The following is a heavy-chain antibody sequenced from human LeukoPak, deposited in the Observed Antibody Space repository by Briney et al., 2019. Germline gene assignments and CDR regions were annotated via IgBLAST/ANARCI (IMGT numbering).Heavy chain of an antibody. D-gene: IGHD3-22*01. CDR1: GYSISSGYY. V-gene: IGHV4-38-2*02. Sequence: SETLSLTCTVSGYSISSGYYWAWIRQPPGKALEWIGSVYHSGSFYSNPPLRSRVTISVDTSKNQFSLKLTSVTAADTAVYYCARDPYYYDSSGYYKVIHAFDIWGQGTMVTVSS. CDR3: ARDPYYYDSSGYYKVIHAFDI. CDR2: VYHSGSF. J-gene: IGHJ3*02.